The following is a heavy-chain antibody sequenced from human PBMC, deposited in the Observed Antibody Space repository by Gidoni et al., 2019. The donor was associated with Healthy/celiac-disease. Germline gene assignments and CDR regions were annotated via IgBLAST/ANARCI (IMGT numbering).Heavy chain of an antibody. CDR3: ARVLDY. CDR1: GGSIRSGSYY. CDR2: IYTSGST. Sequence: QVQLQESGPGLVKPSHTLSLTCTVPGGSIRSGSYYWSWIRQPAGKGLEWIGRIYTSGSTNYNPSLKSRVTISVETCKNQFSLKLSSVTAADTAVYYCARVLDYWGQGTLVTVSS. J-gene: IGHJ4*02. V-gene: IGHV4-61*02.